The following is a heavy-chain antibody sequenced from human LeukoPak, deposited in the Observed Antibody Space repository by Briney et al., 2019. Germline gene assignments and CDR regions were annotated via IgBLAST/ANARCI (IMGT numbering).Heavy chain of an antibody. J-gene: IGHJ6*02. CDR1: GGTFSSYA. Sequence: SVKVSCKASGGTFSSYAISWVRQAPGQGLEWMGGIIPIFGTANYAQKFQGRVTITADESTGTAYMELRSLRSDDTAVYYCARDLRKVGMDVWGQGTTVTVSS. V-gene: IGHV1-69*13. D-gene: IGHD1-14*01. CDR2: IIPIFGTA. CDR3: ARDLRKVGMDV.